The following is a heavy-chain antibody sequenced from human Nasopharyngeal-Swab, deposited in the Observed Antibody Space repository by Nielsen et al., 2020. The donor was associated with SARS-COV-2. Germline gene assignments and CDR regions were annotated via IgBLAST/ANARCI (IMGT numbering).Heavy chain of an antibody. D-gene: IGHD1-14*01. CDR2: IIPILGIA. CDR3: ASGITGAAFDI. Sequence: SVKVSCKASGGTFSSYAISWVRRAPGQGLEWMGRIIPILGIATYAQKFQGSVTITADNSTSTAYMVMSRLRSEDTAVYYCASGITGAAFDIWGQGTMVTVSS. J-gene: IGHJ3*02. CDR1: GGTFSSYA. V-gene: IGHV1-69*04.